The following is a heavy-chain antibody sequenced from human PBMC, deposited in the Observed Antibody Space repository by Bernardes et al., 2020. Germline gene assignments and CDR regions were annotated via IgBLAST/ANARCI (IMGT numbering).Heavy chain of an antibody. D-gene: IGHD2-2*01. J-gene: IGHJ5*02. CDR2: INHSGST. Sequence: SETLSLTCAVYGWSFSGYYWSWIRQPPGKGLEWIGEINHSGSTNYNPSLKSRVTISVDTSKNQFSLKLSSVTAADTALYYCARGGGIVVVPAAHNNWFDPWGQGTLVTVSS. CDR1: GWSFSGYY. V-gene: IGHV4-34*01. CDR3: ARGGGIVVVPAAHNNWFDP.